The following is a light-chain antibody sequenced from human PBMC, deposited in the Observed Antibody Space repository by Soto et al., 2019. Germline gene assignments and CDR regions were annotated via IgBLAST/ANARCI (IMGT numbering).Light chain of an antibody. CDR3: QQYGSSPIT. CDR2: GAS. V-gene: IGKV3-20*01. J-gene: IGKJ5*01. Sequence: ESVLTQSPGTLSLSPRERATLSCRAIQSVSSNYLAWYQQKPGQAPRLLIYGASSRATGIPDRFSGSGSGTDFTLTICRLEPEDFAVYYCQQYGSSPITFGQGTRLEIK. CDR1: QSVSSNY.